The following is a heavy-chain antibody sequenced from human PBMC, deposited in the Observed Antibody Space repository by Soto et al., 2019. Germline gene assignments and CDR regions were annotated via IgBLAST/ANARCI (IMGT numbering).Heavy chain of an antibody. CDR2: WYYGESF. V-gene: IGHV4-39*01. CDR1: GGSISTNSYY. J-gene: IGHJ5*02. Sequence: QLQMQESGPGLVKPSETLSLTCTVSGGSISTNSYYWGWIRQPPGKGLEWTGSWYYGESFHYNPSLKSRVTIAADTSKNQFYLKLNSVTAADTGVYYSSSHGHEFDPWRQGVLVNVPS. CDR3: SSHGHEFDP.